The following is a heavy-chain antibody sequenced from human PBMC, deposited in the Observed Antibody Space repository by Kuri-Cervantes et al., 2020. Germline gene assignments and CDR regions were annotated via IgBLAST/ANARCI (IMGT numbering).Heavy chain of an antibody. CDR1: GFTFSSYA. Sequence: GESLKISFAASGFTFSSYAMHWVRQAPGKGLEWVAVISYDGSNKYYADSVKGRFTISRDNSKNTLYLQMNSLRAEDTAVYYCARDRDYYDSSGFDYWGQGTLVTVSS. CDR2: ISYDGSNK. V-gene: IGHV3-30-3*01. CDR3: ARDRDYYDSSGFDY. D-gene: IGHD3-22*01. J-gene: IGHJ4*02.